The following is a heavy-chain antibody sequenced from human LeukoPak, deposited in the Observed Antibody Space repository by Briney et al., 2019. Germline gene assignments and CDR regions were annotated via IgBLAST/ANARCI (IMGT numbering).Heavy chain of an antibody. CDR1: GGSISSHY. V-gene: IGHV4-59*11. CDR3: ASHPYLYGTFDP. J-gene: IGHJ5*02. D-gene: IGHD2-21*01. CDR2: IYYSGST. Sequence: PSETLSLTCTVSGGSISSHYWSWIRQPPGKGLEWIGYIYYSGSTNYNPSLKSRVTISVDTSKNQFSLKLSSVAAADTAVYYCASHPYLYGTFDPWGQGTLVTVSS.